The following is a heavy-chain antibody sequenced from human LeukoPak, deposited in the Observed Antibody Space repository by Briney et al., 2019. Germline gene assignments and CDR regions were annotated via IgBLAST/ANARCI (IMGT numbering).Heavy chain of an antibody. CDR1: GGSISSSSYY. V-gene: IGHV4-39*07. CDR2: IYYSGST. D-gene: IGHD3-10*01. CDR3: ARDQITMVRGVIYYGMDV. Sequence: PSETLSLTCTVSGGSISSSSYYWGWIRQPPGKGLGWIGSIYYSGSTYYNPSLKSRVTISVDTSKNQFSLKLSSVTAADTAVYYCARDQITMVRGVIYYGMDVWGQGTTVTVSS. J-gene: IGHJ6*02.